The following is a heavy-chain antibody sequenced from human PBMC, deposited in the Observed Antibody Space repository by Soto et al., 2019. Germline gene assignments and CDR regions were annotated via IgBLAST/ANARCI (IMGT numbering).Heavy chain of an antibody. CDR2: IIPIFGTA. V-gene: IGHV1-69*13. CDR1: GGTFSSYA. CDR3: ARERTTSTPLSRYTVPIDY. D-gene: IGHD3-16*02. Sequence: ASVKVSCKASGGTFSSYAISWVRQAPGQGLEWMGGIIPIFGTANYAQKFQGRVTITADESTSTAYMELSSLRSEDTAVYYCARERTTSTPLSRYTVPIDYWGQGTLVTVSS. J-gene: IGHJ4*02.